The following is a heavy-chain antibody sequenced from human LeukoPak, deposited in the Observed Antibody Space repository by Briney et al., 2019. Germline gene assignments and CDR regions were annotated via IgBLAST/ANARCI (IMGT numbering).Heavy chain of an antibody. CDR2: ITPNSGGT. J-gene: IGHJ5*02. CDR3: ARLEGTGYRGGWFDP. CDR1: GYTFTDYY. V-gene: IGHV1-2*02. Sequence: ASVKVSCKASGYTFTDYYIHWVRQAPGQGLEWMGWITPNSGGTNYAQKFQGRITMTRDTSISTASLELRSLPSDDTAVYYCARLEGTGYRGGWFDPWGHGSLVTVSS. D-gene: IGHD3-9*01.